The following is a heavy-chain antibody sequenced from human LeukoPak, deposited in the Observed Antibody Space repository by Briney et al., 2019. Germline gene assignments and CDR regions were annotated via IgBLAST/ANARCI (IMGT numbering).Heavy chain of an antibody. CDR1: GFTFSSYS. CDR2: ISSSGSTI. D-gene: IGHD2-21*01. V-gene: IGHV3-48*04. CDR3: ARGKMWTYYYGMDV. Sequence: GGSLRLSCAASGFTFSSYSMNWVRQAPGKGLEWVSYISSSGSTIYYADSVKGRFTISRDNAKNSLYLQMNSLRAEDTAVYYCARGKMWTYYYGMDVWGQGTTVTVSS. J-gene: IGHJ6*02.